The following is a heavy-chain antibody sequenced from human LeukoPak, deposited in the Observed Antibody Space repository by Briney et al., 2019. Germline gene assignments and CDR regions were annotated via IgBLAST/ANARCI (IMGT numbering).Heavy chain of an antibody. D-gene: IGHD2-15*01. CDR1: GFTFSNCG. CDR2: ISHDGSNN. J-gene: IGHJ4*02. Sequence: PGGSLRLSCAAFGFTFSNCGMHWVRQAPGKGLEWVVVISHDGSNNNYADSVKGRFTISRDNSKNTLYLQMNSLRPEDTAVYYCAKVRVGTAHFDYWGQGTLVTVSS. V-gene: IGHV3-30*18. CDR3: AKVRVGTAHFDY.